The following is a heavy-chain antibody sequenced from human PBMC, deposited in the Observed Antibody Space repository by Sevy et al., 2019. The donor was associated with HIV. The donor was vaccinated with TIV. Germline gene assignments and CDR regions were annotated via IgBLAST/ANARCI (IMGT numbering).Heavy chain of an antibody. CDR3: ARESRGYDFWSGYPIPDTYYYYGMDV. CDR1: GGTFSSYA. CDR2: IIPIFGTA. J-gene: IGHJ6*02. V-gene: IGHV1-69*13. D-gene: IGHD3-3*01. Sequence: ASVKVSCKASGGTFSSYAISWVRQAPGQGLEWMGGIIPIFGTANYAQKFQGRVTITADESTSTAYMELSSLRSEDTAVYCCARESRGYDFWSGYPIPDTYYYYGMDVWGQGTTVTVSS.